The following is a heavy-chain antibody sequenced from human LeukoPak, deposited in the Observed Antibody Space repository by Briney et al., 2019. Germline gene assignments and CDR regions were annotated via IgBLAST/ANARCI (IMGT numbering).Heavy chain of an antibody. J-gene: IGHJ2*01. V-gene: IGHV4-39*07. Sequence: PSETLSLTCTVSDDSISSSFYYWGWIRQPPGKGLEWIGSIYYSGTTYYNPSLKSRVTISVDTSKKQFSLKLSSVTAADTAVYYCARVSFSYWYFDLWGRGTLVTVSS. CDR1: DDSISSSFYY. CDR3: ARVSFSYWYFDL. CDR2: IYYSGTT.